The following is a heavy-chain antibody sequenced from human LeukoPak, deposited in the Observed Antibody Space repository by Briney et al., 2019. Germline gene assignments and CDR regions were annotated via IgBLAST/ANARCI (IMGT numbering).Heavy chain of an antibody. CDR1: GFTFSSYG. D-gene: IGHD1-26*01. J-gene: IGHJ4*02. CDR3: ARDLFSGSYLGGGLFDY. CDR2: ISYDGSNK. Sequence: GGSLRLSCSASGFTFSSYGMHWVRQAPGKGLEWVAVISYDGSNKYCAESMKGRFNISRDNYKNTLYLQMNSLRAEDTAVYYCARDLFSGSYLGGGLFDYWGQGTLVTVPS. V-gene: IGHV3-30*19.